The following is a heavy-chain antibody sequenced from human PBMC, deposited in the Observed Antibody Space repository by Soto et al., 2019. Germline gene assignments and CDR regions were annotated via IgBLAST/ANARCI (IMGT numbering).Heavy chain of an antibody. Sequence: GGSLRLSCAASGFTFKESAMNWVRQAPGKGLEWVASISDTGASTWYAESVRGRLSISRDNSKNTLYLQMNRLRGEDTAVYYCAKGLGSGWAWYFDNWGQGTLVTVSS. CDR3: AKGLGSGWAWYFDN. J-gene: IGHJ4*02. V-gene: IGHV3-23*01. D-gene: IGHD6-19*01. CDR1: GFTFKESA. CDR2: ISDTGAST.